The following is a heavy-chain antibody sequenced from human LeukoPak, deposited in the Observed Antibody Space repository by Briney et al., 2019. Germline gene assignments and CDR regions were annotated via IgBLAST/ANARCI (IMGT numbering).Heavy chain of an antibody. CDR2: INHREYT. J-gene: IGHJ6*03. Sequence: PSETLSLTCAVYTDSFNDYFWSWIRQSPGKGLKWIGEINHREYTNYNPSLRSRVTISVDTAKKQFSLKLGSVTAADTAVYYCARGYYYMDVWDKGAAVTVSS. CDR1: TDSFNDYF. V-gene: IGHV4-34*01. CDR3: ARGYYYMDV.